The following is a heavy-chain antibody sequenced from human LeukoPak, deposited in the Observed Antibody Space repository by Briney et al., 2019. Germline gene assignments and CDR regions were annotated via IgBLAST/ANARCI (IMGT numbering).Heavy chain of an antibody. CDR2: IYYSGST. CDR1: GGSISSYY. CDR3: ARSQGYFDY. V-gene: IGHV4-59*01. J-gene: IGHJ4*02. Sequence: SETLSLTCTVSGGSISSYYWSWIRQPPGKGLEWIGYIYYSGSTNYNPSLKSRVTISVDTFKNQFSLKLSSVTAADTAVYYCARSQGYFDYWGQGTLVTVSS.